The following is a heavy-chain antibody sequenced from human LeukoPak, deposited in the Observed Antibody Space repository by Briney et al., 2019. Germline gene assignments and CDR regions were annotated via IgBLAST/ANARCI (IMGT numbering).Heavy chain of an antibody. J-gene: IGHJ3*02. CDR1: GFTFSSYW. CDR3: ARANYYGSGRAAFDI. Sequence: TGGSLRLSCAASGFTFSSYWMHWVRQAPGKGLVWVSRINSDGSSTSYADSVKGRFTIPRDNAKNTLYLQMNSLRAEDTAVYYCARANYYGSGRAAFDIWGQGTMVTVSS. D-gene: IGHD3-10*01. CDR2: INSDGSST. V-gene: IGHV3-74*01.